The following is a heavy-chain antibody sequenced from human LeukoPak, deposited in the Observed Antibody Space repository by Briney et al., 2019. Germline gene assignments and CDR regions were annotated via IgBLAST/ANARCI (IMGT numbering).Heavy chain of an antibody. CDR1: GGSFSGYY. D-gene: IGHD4-17*01. J-gene: IGHJ4*02. V-gene: IGHV4-34*01. Sequence: SETLSLTCAVYGGSFSGYYWSWIRQPPGKGLEWIGEINHSGSTNYNPSLKSRVTISVDTSKNQFTLKLSSVTAADTAVYYCARHQYGDYYFDYWGQGTLVTVSS. CDR3: ARHQYGDYYFDY. CDR2: INHSGST.